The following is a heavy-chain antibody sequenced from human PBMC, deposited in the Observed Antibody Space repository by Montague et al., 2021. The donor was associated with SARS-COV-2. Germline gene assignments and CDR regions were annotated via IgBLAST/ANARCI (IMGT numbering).Heavy chain of an antibody. V-gene: IGHV4-31*03. CDR2: IYYTGST. J-gene: IGHJ2*01. CDR1: GGSISGDNYY. CDR3: ARNRGWGSRGAGYIDL. Sequence: TLSLTCTVSGGSISGDNYYWTWIRQHPGKGLEWIAYIYYTGSTYYNPSLQSRLRTSLDTSKNQFSLTLTSVTAADTAIYCCARNRGWGSRGAGYIDLWGRGTLVTVSS. D-gene: IGHD7-27*01.